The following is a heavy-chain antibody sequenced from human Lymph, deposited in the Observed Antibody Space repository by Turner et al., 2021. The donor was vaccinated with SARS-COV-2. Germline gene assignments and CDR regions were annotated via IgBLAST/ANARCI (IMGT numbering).Heavy chain of an antibody. J-gene: IGHJ5*02. CDR3: AKDGYDGIYCGGGSCYSGWFDP. D-gene: IGHD2-15*01. V-gene: IGHV3-23*01. CDR2: ISGSGAST. Sequence: EVQLLESGGGLVQPGGSLRLSCAASGSTFSSDTMSWVRQAPGKGLEWVSAISGSGASTYYADSVKGRFTISRDNSKNTLYLQMNSLRVEDTAVYYCAKDGYDGIYCGGGSCYSGWFDPWGQGTLVTVSS. CDR1: GSTFSSDT.